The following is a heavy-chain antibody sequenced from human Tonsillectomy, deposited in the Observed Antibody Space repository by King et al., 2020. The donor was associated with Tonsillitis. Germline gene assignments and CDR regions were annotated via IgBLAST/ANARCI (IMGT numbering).Heavy chain of an antibody. Sequence: VQLVQSGAEVKKPGSSVKVSCKASGGTFSSYAISWVRQAPGQGLEWMGGIIPIFGTANYAQKFQGRVTITADESTSTAYMELSSLRSEDTAVYYCARGSQSYDYVWGLGGLFDPWGQGTLVTVSS. CDR1: GGTFSSYA. J-gene: IGHJ5*02. D-gene: IGHD3-16*01. V-gene: IGHV1-69*01. CDR3: ARGSQSYDYVWGLGGLFDP. CDR2: IIPIFGTA.